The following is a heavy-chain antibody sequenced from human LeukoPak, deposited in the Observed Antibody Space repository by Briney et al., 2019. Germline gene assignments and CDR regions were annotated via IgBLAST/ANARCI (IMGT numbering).Heavy chain of an antibody. J-gene: IGHJ4*02. Sequence: ASVKVSCKASGYTFTSYYMHWVRQAPGQGLEWMGVINPSGGSTSYAQKFQGRVTMTRDMSTSTVYMELSSLRSEDTAVYYCARGTPDYYYDSGGYYDYWGQGTLVTVSS. CDR1: GYTFTSYY. CDR3: ARGTPDYYYDSGGYYDY. V-gene: IGHV1-46*01. CDR2: INPSGGST. D-gene: IGHD3-22*01.